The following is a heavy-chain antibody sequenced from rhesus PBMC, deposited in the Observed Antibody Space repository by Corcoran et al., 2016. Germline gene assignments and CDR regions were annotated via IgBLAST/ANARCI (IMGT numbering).Heavy chain of an antibody. Sequence: EVKVVESGGGLAKPGGSLRLSCAASGFTFSDYYMAWVRPAPGKGLEWVSRISNDGGSTWYADSVKGRFTISRDNAKNSLSLQMNSLRAEDTAVYYCTSGSGYDYGSSYAYWGQGVLVTVSS. CDR2: ISNDGGST. V-gene: IGHV3-178*01. J-gene: IGHJ4*01. CDR1: GFTFSDYY. CDR3: TSGSGYDYGSSYAY. D-gene: IGHD4-29*01.